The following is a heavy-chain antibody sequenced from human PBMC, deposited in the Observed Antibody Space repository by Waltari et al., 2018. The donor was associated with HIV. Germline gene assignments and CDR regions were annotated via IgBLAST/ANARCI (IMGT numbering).Heavy chain of an antibody. Sequence: QVQLVESGGGVVQPGKSLRLSCAASGFTSSSFALFWVRQAPGKGLEWVAVIWHDANNQYYADSVQGRFTISRDNSKNTLYLQMNSLRAEDTALYYCARDSPAFSRGTEELDYWGQGTLVTVSS. D-gene: IGHD2-2*01. CDR1: GFTSSSFA. CDR2: IWHDANNQ. V-gene: IGHV3-33*01. J-gene: IGHJ4*02. CDR3: ARDSPAFSRGTEELDY.